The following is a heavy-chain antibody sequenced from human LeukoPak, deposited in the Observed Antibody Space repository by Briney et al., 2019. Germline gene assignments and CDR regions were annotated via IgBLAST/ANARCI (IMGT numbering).Heavy chain of an antibody. CDR1: GGTFSSYA. CDR2: IIPILGIA. CDR3: ARGERVDPVVY. V-gene: IGHV1-69*04. J-gene: IGHJ4*02. Sequence: GASVKVSCKASGGTFSSYAISWVRQAPGQGLEWMGRIIPILGIANYAQKFQGRVTITADKSTSTAYMELSSLRSEDTAVYYCARGERVDPVVYWGQGTLVTVSS. D-gene: IGHD1-26*01.